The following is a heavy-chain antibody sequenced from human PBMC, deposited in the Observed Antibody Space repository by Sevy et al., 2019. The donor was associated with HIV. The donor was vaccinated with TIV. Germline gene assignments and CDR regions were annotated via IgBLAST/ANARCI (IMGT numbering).Heavy chain of an antibody. CDR2: VNPNSGNT. Sequence: ASVKVSCKASGYTFTSYDINWMRQATGQGLEWMGWVNPNSGNTGYAQKFQGRVTMTRNTSISTAYMELSSLRSEDTAVYYCARALHCSSTSCYTRDNPWFDPWGQGTLVTVSS. CDR3: ARALHCSSTSCYTRDNPWFDP. CDR1: GYTFTSYD. V-gene: IGHV1-8*01. J-gene: IGHJ5*02. D-gene: IGHD2-2*02.